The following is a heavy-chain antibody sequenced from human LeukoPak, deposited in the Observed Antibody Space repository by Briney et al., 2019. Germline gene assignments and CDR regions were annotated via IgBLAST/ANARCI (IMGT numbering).Heavy chain of an antibody. CDR3: ATSSPRNYFDH. CDR2: IWYDGSQR. V-gene: IGHV3-33*01. CDR1: GFIFSTYG. Sequence: PGGSLRLSCVASGFIFSTYGLHRVRQSPGRGLEWVAVIWYDGSQRYYADSVKGRFTISRGDSQNTIYLQMDSLRAEDTAVYYCATSSPRNYFDHWGQGTLVTVSS. D-gene: IGHD1-14*01. J-gene: IGHJ4*02.